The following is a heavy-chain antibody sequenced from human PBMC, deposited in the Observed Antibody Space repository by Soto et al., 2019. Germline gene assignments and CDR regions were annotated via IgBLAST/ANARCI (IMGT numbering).Heavy chain of an antibody. D-gene: IGHD6-13*01. CDR1: GFTFSSYA. Sequence: GWSLRLSCSAAGFTFSSYAMHWVRQAPGKGLEYVSAISSNGGSTYYADSVKGRFTISRDNSKNTLYLQMSSLRAEDKAVYYCVKSGSAAAGINWYFDLWGRGTLVTAPQ. CDR3: VKSGSAAAGINWYFDL. V-gene: IGHV3-64D*06. J-gene: IGHJ2*01. CDR2: ISSNGGST.